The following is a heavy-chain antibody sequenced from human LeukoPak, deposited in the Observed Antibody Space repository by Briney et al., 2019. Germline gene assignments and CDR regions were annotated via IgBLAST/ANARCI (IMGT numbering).Heavy chain of an antibody. CDR2: IYWDDDK. V-gene: IGHV2-5*02. J-gene: IGHJ4*02. CDR1: GFSLTTSGVG. Sequence: ESGPTLVKPTQTLTLTCTFSGFSLTTSGVGVGWIRQPPGKALEWLALIYWDDDKRYSPSLKSRLTITKDTSKNQVVLTMTNMDPVNTAPYYCAPSLYYYPAGPFMWDRGQEPRVPVPS. D-gene: IGHD3-10*01. CDR3: APSLYYYPAGPFMWD.